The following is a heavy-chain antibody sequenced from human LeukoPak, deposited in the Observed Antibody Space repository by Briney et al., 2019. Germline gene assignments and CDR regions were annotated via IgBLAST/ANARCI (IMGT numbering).Heavy chain of an antibody. CDR3: ARVNPPYYYDSSGYRPSYYYYGMDV. CDR1: GFTFSSYS. Sequence: TGGSLRLSCAASGFTFSSYSMNWVRQAPGKGLEWVSSISSSSCYIYYADSVKGRFTISRDNAKNSLYLQMNSLRAEDTAVYYCARVNPPYYYDSSGYRPSYYYYGMDVWGQGTTVTVSS. CDR2: ISSSSCYI. J-gene: IGHJ6*02. D-gene: IGHD3-22*01. V-gene: IGHV3-21*01.